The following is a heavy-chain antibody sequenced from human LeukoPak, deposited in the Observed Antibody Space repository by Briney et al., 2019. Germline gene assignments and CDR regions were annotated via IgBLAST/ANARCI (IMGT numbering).Heavy chain of an antibody. CDR2: IYTSGST. V-gene: IGHV4-4*07. D-gene: IGHD4-17*01. CDR3: ARFLVRGYGDYEGWFDP. Sequence: SETPSLTCTVSGGSISSYYWSWIRQPAGKGLEWIGRIYTSGSTNYNPSLKSRVTMSVDTSKNQFSLKLSSVTAADTAVYYCARFLVRGYGDYEGWFDPWGQGTLVTVSS. CDR1: GGSISSYY. J-gene: IGHJ5*02.